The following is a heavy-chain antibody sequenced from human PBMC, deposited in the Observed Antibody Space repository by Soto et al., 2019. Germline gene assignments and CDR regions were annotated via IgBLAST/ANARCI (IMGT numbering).Heavy chain of an antibody. V-gene: IGHV4-59*08. D-gene: IGHD1-1*01. CDR1: GASIRSYF. Sequence: SETLSLTCTVSGASIRSYFWSWIRQPPGKTLEWIGYIFHSGTTNHNPSLKSRLAMSVDTSKNQFSLNLSSVTAADTAVYYCARQQGNTNSFSFDFWGQGTLVT. J-gene: IGHJ4*02. CDR2: IFHSGTT. CDR3: ARQQGNTNSFSFDF.